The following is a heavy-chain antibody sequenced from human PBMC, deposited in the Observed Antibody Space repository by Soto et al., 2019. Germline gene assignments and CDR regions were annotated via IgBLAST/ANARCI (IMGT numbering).Heavy chain of an antibody. D-gene: IGHD6-19*01. CDR1: GFTFSSYA. J-gene: IGHJ5*02. V-gene: IGHV3-23*01. Sequence: PGGSLRRSCAASGFTFSSYAMSWVRQAPGKGLEWVSAISGSGGSTYYADSVKGRLTISRDNSKNTLYLQMNSLRAEDTAVYYCAKWAGYSSGWPAWFDPWGQGTLVTVSS. CDR2: ISGSGGST. CDR3: AKWAGYSSGWPAWFDP.